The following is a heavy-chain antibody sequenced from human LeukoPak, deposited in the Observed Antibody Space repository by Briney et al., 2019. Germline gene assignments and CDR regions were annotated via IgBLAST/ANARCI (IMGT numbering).Heavy chain of an antibody. CDR2: ISSNGGST. D-gene: IGHD6-13*01. CDR3: ARGGRPYSSSWYDY. V-gene: IGHV3-64*01. Sequence: GGSLRLSCAASGFTFSSYAMHWVRQAPGKGLEYVSAISSNGGSTYYANSVKGRFTISRDNSKNTLYLQMGSLRAEDMAVYYCARGGRPYSSSWYDYCGQGTLVTVSS. J-gene: IGHJ4*02. CDR1: GFTFSSYA.